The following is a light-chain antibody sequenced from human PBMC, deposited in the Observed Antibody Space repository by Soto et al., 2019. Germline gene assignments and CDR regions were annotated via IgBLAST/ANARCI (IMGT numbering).Light chain of an antibody. CDR3: SSYTTSSTYV. Sequence: QSVLTQPASVSGSPGQSITISCTGTSSDVGGYNYVSWYQQHPGKAPKLMIYDVRNRPSGVSNRFSGSKSVNTASLTISGLHAENEADYYCSSYTTSSTYVLRTGTKVTVL. CDR2: DVR. J-gene: IGLJ1*01. V-gene: IGLV2-14*01. CDR1: SSDVGGYNY.